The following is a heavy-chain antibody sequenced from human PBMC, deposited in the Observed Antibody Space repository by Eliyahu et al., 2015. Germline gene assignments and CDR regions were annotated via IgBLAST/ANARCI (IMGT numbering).Heavy chain of an antibody. J-gene: IGHJ4*02. D-gene: IGHD5-18*01. CDR2: IYTRGST. CDR3: ARLPVPDGYNFDY. Sequence: HVQLQESGPGLVKPSETLSLTCTVSGDSISNYYWSWIRQPPGKGLEWIGYIYTRGSTKSNPSLKSRVTMSVDTSKNQISLKLTSVTAADTAVYYCARLPVPDGYNFDYWGQGTLVSVSS. V-gene: IGHV4-4*09. CDR1: GDSISNYY.